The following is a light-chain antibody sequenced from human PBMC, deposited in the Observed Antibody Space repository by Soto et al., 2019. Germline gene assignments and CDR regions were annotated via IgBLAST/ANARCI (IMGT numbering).Light chain of an antibody. Sequence: NFMLTQPHSVSESPGKTVTISCTRSSGSIASNYVQWYQQRPGSAPTTVIYEDNQRPSGVPDRFSGSIDSSSNSASLTIPGLKTEDEADYCCQSYDSSKGVFGGGTKLTVL. V-gene: IGLV6-57*03. CDR1: SGSIASNY. CDR2: EDN. CDR3: QSYDSSKGV. J-gene: IGLJ2*01.